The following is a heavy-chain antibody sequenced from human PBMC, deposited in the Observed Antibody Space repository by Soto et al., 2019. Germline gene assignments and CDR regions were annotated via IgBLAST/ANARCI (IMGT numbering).Heavy chain of an antibody. CDR1: GGSFSGYY. D-gene: IGHD6-13*01. CDR2: INQSGST. CDR3: ARTYSSSWCPFEY. J-gene: IGHJ4*02. Sequence: QVQLQQWGAGLLKPSETLSLTCAVYGGSFSGYYWSWIRQPPGKGLEWIGEINQSGSTNYNPSLKCRVVIAVDTSKNQFSLKLISVTAADTAVYYCARTYSSSWCPFEYWGQGDLVTVSS. V-gene: IGHV4-34*01.